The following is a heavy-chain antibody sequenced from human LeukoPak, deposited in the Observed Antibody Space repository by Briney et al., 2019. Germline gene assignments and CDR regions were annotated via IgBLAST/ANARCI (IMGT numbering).Heavy chain of an antibody. CDR3: ASGGLSSSWYLHY. D-gene: IGHD6-13*01. J-gene: IGHJ4*02. V-gene: IGHV3-30-3*01. CDR2: ISYDGGNK. CDR1: GFTFSSYA. Sequence: GRSLRLSCAASGFTFSSYAMHWVRQAAGKGLEWVAVISYDGGNKYYADSVKGRFTISRDNSKNTVYLQMNSLRAEDTALYYCASGGLSSSWYLHYWGQGTLVTVSS.